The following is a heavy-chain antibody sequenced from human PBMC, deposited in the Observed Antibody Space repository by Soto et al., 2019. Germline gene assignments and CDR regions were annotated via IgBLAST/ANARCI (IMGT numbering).Heavy chain of an antibody. Sequence: QEKLTESGGGLVKPGGSLRLSCAASGFSFNVYYMTWIRQAPGSGLEWVASISILGDSTYYADSVKGRFTISRDNARNSLHLQMDTLRAEDTAVYYCARDRAGTRTFPHNTFNMWGQGTTVTVAS. V-gene: IGHV3-11*01. CDR1: GFSFNVYY. CDR3: ARDRAGTRTFPHNTFNM. D-gene: IGHD6-19*01. CDR2: ISILGDST. J-gene: IGHJ3*02.